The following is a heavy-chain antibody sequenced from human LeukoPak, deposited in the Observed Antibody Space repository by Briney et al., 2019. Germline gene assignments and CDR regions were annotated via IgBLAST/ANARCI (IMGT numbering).Heavy chain of an antibody. CDR3: AKYCKLSGYYLGGYDY. V-gene: IGHV3-23*01. D-gene: IGHD3-22*01. J-gene: IGHJ4*02. CDR2: ITGSGGST. CDR1: GFSFSSYA. Sequence: PGGSLRLSCAASGFSFSSYAMGWVRQAPGKGLEWVSAITGSGGSTYYADSVKGRFTISRDNSKNTLFLQMSSLRAEDTAVYYCAKYCKLSGYYLGGYDYWGQGTLVTVSS.